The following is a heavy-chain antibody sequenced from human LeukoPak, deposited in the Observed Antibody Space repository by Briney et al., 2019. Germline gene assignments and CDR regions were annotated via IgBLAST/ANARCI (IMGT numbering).Heavy chain of an antibody. D-gene: IGHD3-3*01. CDR1: GFTVSNNY. Sequence: GGSLRLSCAASGFTVSNNYMSWVRQAPGKGLEWVSVIYAGGSTYYADSVKGRFTSSRDNSKNTLYLQMNSLRAEDTAVYYCAKVKNFWSGRGGYFDYWGQGTLVTVSS. V-gene: IGHV3-66*01. CDR3: AKVKNFWSGRGGYFDY. J-gene: IGHJ4*02. CDR2: IYAGGST.